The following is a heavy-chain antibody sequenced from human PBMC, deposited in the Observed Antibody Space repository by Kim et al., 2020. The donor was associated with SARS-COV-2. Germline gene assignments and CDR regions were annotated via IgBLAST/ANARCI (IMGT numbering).Heavy chain of an antibody. CDR1: GFTFSSYS. Sequence: GGSLRLSCAASGFTFSSYSMNWVRQAPGKGLEWVSYISSSSSTIYYADSVKGRFTISRDNAKNSLYLQMNSLRAEDTAVYYCARGGVNYYGSGSHTRYYYGMYVWGQGTTVTVS. D-gene: IGHD3-10*01. J-gene: IGHJ6*02. CDR2: ISSSSSTI. CDR3: ARGGVNYYGSGSHTRYYYGMYV. V-gene: IGHV3-48*04.